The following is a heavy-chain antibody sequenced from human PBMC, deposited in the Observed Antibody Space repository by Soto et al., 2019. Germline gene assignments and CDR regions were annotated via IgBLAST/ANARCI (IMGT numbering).Heavy chain of an antibody. J-gene: IGHJ6*02. CDR3: ARSDHYDGPGTPYYYYKGMDV. V-gene: IGHV1-3*01. CDR2: INGGNGNT. D-gene: IGHD3-10*01. CDR1: GYTLTNYA. Sequence: QGQLVQSGAEVKKPGASVKLSCKASGYTLTNYAMHWMRQAHGQRLEWMGWINGGNGNTKLSQKFQGRVAITRDTSASTVYMELSSLRSEDAAVYYCARSDHYDGPGTPYYYYKGMDVWGQGTTVTVSS.